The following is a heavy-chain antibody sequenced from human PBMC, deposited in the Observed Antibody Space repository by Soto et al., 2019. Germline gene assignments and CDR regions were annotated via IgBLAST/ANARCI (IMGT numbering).Heavy chain of an antibody. Sequence: EVQLVESGGGLVKPGGSLRLSCTASGFTFHAFSLNWVRQAPGRGLEWVSCISDSYIYYADSVRGPFTISRDNAKNSLCLQMDSLRAEDTDIYYCVRGKRGYSYGVLDYWGQGALVTVSS. D-gene: IGHD5-18*01. CDR3: VRGKRGYSYGVLDY. J-gene: IGHJ4*02. CDR2: ISDSYI. CDR1: GFTFHAFS. V-gene: IGHV3-21*04.